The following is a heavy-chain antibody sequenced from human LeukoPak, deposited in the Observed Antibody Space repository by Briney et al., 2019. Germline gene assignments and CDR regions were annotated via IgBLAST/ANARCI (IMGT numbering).Heavy chain of an antibody. Sequence: GASVKVSCKASGYTFTSYDINWVRQATGQGLEWMGWMSPNSDNTGYAQKFQGRVTFTRDTSISTAYMELRSLTSEDTAVYYCARSSRGGSSWYGSRGGVYFDYWGQGTLVTVSS. J-gene: IGHJ4*02. CDR1: GYTFTSYD. V-gene: IGHV1-8*01. CDR3: ARSSRGGSSWYGSRGGVYFDY. CDR2: MSPNSDNT. D-gene: IGHD6-13*01.